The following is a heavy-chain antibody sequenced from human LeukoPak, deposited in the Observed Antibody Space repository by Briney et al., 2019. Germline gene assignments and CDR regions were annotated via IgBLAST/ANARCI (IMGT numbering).Heavy chain of an antibody. CDR3: ARGSARNTIFGVVRNWFDP. Sequence: SETLSLTCAVYGGSFSGYYWSWIRQPPGKGLEWIGEINHSGSTNYNPSLKSRVTISVDTSKNQFSLKLSSVTAADTAVYYCARGSARNTIFGVVRNWFDPWGQGTLVTVSS. D-gene: IGHD3-3*01. J-gene: IGHJ5*02. V-gene: IGHV4-34*01. CDR2: INHSGST. CDR1: GGSFSGYY.